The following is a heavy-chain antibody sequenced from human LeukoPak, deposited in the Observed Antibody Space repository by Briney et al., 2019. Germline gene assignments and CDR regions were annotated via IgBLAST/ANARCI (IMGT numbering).Heavy chain of an antibody. V-gene: IGHV3-48*03. CDR3: ARDSLHDYGGSGYGYYFDY. D-gene: IGHD3-22*01. Sequence: PGGSLRLSCQASGFMFSSYEMIWVRQAPGEATEWPSYIGPSGSLTYYAESVKGRFTVSRDNAKNTLYLQMSSLRVEDTAVYHCARDSLHDYGGSGYGYYFDYWGQGALVTVSS. CDR1: GFMFSSYE. CDR2: IGPSGSLT. J-gene: IGHJ4*02.